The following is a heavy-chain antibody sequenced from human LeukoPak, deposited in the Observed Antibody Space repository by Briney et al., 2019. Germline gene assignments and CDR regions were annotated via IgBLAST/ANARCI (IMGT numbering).Heavy chain of an antibody. CDR2: IYTSGST. Sequence: SSETLSLTCTVSGGSISSYYWSWIRQPAGKGLEWIGRIYTSGSTNYNPSLKSRVTMSVDTSKNQFSLKLSSVTAADTAVYYCARTRAVTIFGVVIKKRYNWFDPWGQGTLVTVSS. V-gene: IGHV4-4*07. J-gene: IGHJ5*02. CDR1: GGSISSYY. D-gene: IGHD3-3*01. CDR3: ARTRAVTIFGVVIKKRYNWFDP.